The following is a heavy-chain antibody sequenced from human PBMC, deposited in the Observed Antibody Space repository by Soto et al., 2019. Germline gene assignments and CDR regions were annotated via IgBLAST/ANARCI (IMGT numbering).Heavy chain of an antibody. D-gene: IGHD3-16*01. Sequence: QVQLVQSGAEVKKPGSSVRVSCKASVTIFSSYTISWVRQAPGQGLEWMGRIIPILGETNSAQKFQGRVTLXXDKSPNTAYMELNSLRLEDTAVYYCARGLGGRMDDWGQGTTVTISS. CDR1: VTIFSSYT. J-gene: IGHJ6*02. CDR2: IIPILGET. V-gene: IGHV1-69*08. CDR3: ARGLGGRMDD.